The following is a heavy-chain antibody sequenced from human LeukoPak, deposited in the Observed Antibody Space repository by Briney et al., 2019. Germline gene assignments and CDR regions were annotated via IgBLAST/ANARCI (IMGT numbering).Heavy chain of an antibody. CDR3: AKSRDGYNYFDY. J-gene: IGHJ4*02. D-gene: IGHD5-24*01. V-gene: IGHV1-69*01. Sequence: GSSVKVSCTASGGTFSSYAISWVRQAPGQGLEWMGGIIPIFGTANYAQKFQGRVTITADESTSTAYMELSGLRSEDTAVYYCAKSRDGYNYFDYWGQGTLVTVSS. CDR1: GGTFSSYA. CDR2: IIPIFGTA.